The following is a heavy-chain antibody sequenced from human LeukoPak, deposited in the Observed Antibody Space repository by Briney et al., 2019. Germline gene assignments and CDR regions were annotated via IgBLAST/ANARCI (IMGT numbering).Heavy chain of an antibody. D-gene: IGHD4-17*01. J-gene: IGHJ6*02. Sequence: PGGSLRLSCAASGFTFSSHGMHWVRQAPGKGLEWVAVIWYDGSNKYYADSVKGRFTISRDNSENTLYLQMNSLRAEDTAVYYCARAPPSDYGDYGEVGYYYYGMDVWGQGTTVTVSS. V-gene: IGHV3-33*01. CDR3: ARAPPSDYGDYGEVGYYYYGMDV. CDR2: IWYDGSNK. CDR1: GFTFSSHG.